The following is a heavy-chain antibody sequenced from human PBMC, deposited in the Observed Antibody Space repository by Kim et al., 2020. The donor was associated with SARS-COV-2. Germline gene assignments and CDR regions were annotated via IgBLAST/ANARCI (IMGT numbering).Heavy chain of an antibody. J-gene: IGHJ6*02. V-gene: IGHV3-23*01. D-gene: IGHD3-3*01. CDR1: GFAFNSYA. CDR2: ISGSGGST. Sequence: GGSLRLSCAASGFAFNSYALNWVRQVPGKGLEWVSAISGSGGSTYYADSVKGRFTISRDNSKNTLYLQMSSLRAEDTAIYYCAKDPFGLGDFWSGYYFIGGLDVWGQGTTVTVSS. CDR3: AKDPFGLGDFWSGYYFIGGLDV.